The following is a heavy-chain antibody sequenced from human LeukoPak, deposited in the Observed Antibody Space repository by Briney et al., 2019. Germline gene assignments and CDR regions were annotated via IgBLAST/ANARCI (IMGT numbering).Heavy chain of an antibody. CDR1: GFTFSSYG. J-gene: IGHJ4*02. D-gene: IGHD4-17*01. CDR3: AKDRDGDYVFDY. CDR2: ISYDGSNK. V-gene: IGHV3-30*18. Sequence: PGGSLRPSCAASGFTFSSYGMHWVRQAPGKGLEWVAVISYDGSNKYYADSVKGRFTISRDNSKNTLYLQMNSLRAEDTAVYYCAKDRDGDYVFDYWGQGTLVTVSS.